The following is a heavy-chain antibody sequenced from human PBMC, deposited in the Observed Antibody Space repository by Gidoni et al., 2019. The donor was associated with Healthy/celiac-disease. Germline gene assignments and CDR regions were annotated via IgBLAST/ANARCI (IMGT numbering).Heavy chain of an antibody. CDR2: ISSSSSYI. J-gene: IGHJ4*02. D-gene: IGHD3-22*01. V-gene: IGHV3-21*01. Sequence: EVQLGESGGGLVKPGGSLRLSWAASGLTFTSYSMNWVRQAPGKGLECVSSISSSSSYIYYADSVKVRFTISRDNAKNSLYLQMNSLRAEDTAVYYCARGPYYYDSSGHILDYWGQGTLVTVSS. CDR1: GLTFTSYS. CDR3: ARGPYYYDSSGHILDY.